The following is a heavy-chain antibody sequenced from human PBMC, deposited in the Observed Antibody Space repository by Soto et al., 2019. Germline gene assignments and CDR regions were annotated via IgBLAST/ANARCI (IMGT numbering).Heavy chain of an antibody. D-gene: IGHD3-22*01. Sequence: SVKVSCKASGGTFSSYAISWVRQAPGQGLEWMGGIIPIFGTANYAQKFQGRVTITADESTSTAYMELSSLRSEDTAVYYCAGDGYDSSGYYPYWGQGTLVTVSS. J-gene: IGHJ4*02. CDR2: IIPIFGTA. V-gene: IGHV1-69*13. CDR3: AGDGYDSSGYYPY. CDR1: GGTFSSYA.